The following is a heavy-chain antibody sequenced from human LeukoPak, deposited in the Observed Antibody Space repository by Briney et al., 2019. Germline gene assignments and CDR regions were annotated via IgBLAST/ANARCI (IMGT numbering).Heavy chain of an antibody. CDR1: GFPFSYYG. Sequence: PGGSLKLPCAASGFPFSYYGMHWVPQAPGKGLEWLAVRWSDGSNKYYADSAKGRFTISRDNSKNTLYLEMNSLRAEDTAVYFCARARSSTFSYSDYWGQGTLVTVSS. CDR3: ARARSSTFSYSDY. J-gene: IGHJ4*02. V-gene: IGHV3-33*01. CDR2: RWSDGSNK. D-gene: IGHD2-21*01.